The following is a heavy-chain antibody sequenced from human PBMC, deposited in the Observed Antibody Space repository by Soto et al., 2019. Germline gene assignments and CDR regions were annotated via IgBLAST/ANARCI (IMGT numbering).Heavy chain of an antibody. CDR1: GFTFSSYS. Sequence: GGSLRLSCAASGFTFSSYSMNWVRQAPGKGLEWVSSISSSSSYIYYADSVKGRFTISRDNAKNSLYLQMNSLRAEDTAVYYCARDRGDGYNWDYYYYGMDVWGQGTTVTVSS. CDR2: ISSSSSYI. V-gene: IGHV3-21*01. J-gene: IGHJ6*02. D-gene: IGHD1-1*01. CDR3: ARDRGDGYNWDYYYYGMDV.